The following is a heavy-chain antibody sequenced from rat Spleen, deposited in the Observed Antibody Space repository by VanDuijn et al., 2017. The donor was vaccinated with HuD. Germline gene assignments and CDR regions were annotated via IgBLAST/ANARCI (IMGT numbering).Heavy chain of an antibody. V-gene: IGHV5-25*01. CDR2: ISPSGGGT. J-gene: IGHJ3*01. Sequence: EVQLVESGGGLVQPGRSLKLSCAASGFTFSDYSMAWVRQTPTKGLEWVASISPSGGGTYYRDSVKGRFTVSRDNTRSTKFLQLDGLRSEDTATYYCARQDTSGYSNWFTYWGQGTLVTVSS. D-gene: IGHD4-3*01. CDR3: ARQDTSGYSNWFTY. CDR1: GFTFSDYS.